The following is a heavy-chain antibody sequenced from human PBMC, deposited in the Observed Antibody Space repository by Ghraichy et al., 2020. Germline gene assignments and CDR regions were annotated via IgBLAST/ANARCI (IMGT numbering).Heavy chain of an antibody. V-gene: IGHV1-18*01. D-gene: IGHD2-2*01. J-gene: IGHJ6*02. CDR3: ARDLEYQLTPQYSYYGMDV. CDR2: ISAYNGNT. CDR1: GYTFTSYG. Sequence: ASVKVSCKASGYTFTSYGIRWGRQAPVQGFELMGWISAYNGNTNYAQKLQGRVNMTTDTSTSTAYMERRSLRSDDTAVYYCARDLEYQLTPQYSYYGMDVWGQGTTVTVSS.